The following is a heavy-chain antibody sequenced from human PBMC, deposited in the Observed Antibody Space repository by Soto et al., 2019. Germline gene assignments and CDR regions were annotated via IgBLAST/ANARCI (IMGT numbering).Heavy chain of an antibody. CDR3: ARDGLYYDRSRSPTLNAYYTFDA. Sequence: GSLRLSCAVSGFGFSYYWMSWVRQAPGKGLEWVANINQEVSEKNYEASVKGRFTISRDNAQDSLYLQMDSLRAEDTAVYYCARDGLYYDRSRSPTLNAYYTFDAWGQGTAVT. J-gene: IGHJ3*01. CDR1: GFGFSYYW. D-gene: IGHD3-10*01. V-gene: IGHV3-7*01. CDR2: INQEVSEK.